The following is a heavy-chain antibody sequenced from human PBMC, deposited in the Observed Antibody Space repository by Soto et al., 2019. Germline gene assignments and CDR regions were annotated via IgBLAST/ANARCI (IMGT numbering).Heavy chain of an antibody. D-gene: IGHD6-13*01. CDR2: IYKIATT. J-gene: IGHJ5*01. V-gene: IGHV4-30-4*01. CDR1: GDSISNLYYF. CDR3: ARGRYCLNGSCFQKWFDS. Sequence: PSETLSLTSSFCGDSISNLYYFWAWIRQPPGQALEYIGYIYKIATTYYNPSFESRVAISVDTSKSQFSLNVTSVTAADTAVYFCARGRYCLNGSCFQKWFDSWGQGALVRVSP.